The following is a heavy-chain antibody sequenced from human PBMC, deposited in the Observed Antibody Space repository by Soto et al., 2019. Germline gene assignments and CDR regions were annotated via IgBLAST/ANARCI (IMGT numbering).Heavy chain of an antibody. J-gene: IGHJ3*02. V-gene: IGHV3-33*01. CDR1: GFTFSSYG. CDR3: ARDYDYVWGSYRIDAFDI. CDR2: IWYDGSNK. Sequence: GGSLRLSCAASGFTFSSYGMHWVRQAPGKGLEWVAVIWYDGSNKYYADSVKGRFTISRDNSKNTLYLQMNSLRAEDTAVYYCARDYDYVWGSYRIDAFDIWGQGTMVTVS. D-gene: IGHD3-16*02.